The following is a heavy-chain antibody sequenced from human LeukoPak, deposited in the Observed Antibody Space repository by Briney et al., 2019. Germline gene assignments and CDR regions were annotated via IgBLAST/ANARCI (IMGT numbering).Heavy chain of an antibody. V-gene: IGHV3-21*01. D-gene: IGHD6-13*01. CDR1: GFTFSSYS. J-gene: IGHJ4*02. Sequence: GGSLRLSCAASGFTFSSYSMNWVRQAPGKGLEWVSSISSSSSYIYYADSLKGRFTISRDNAKNSLYLQMNSLRAEDTAVYYCARKGYSSTWYSEVYFDYWGQGTLVTVSS. CDR2: ISSSSSYI. CDR3: ARKGYSSTWYSEVYFDY.